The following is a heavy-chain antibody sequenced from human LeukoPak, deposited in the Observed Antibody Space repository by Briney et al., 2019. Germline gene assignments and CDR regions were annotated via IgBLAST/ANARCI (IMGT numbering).Heavy chain of an antibody. D-gene: IGHD6-19*01. Sequence: GGSLRLSCAASGFTFSSYGMHWVRQAPGKGLEWVAVIWYDGSSKYYADSVKGRFTISRDNSKNTLYLQMNSLRAEDTAVYYCAKDGSGWLDYWGQGTLVTVSS. J-gene: IGHJ4*02. CDR1: GFTFSSYG. CDR3: AKDGSGWLDY. V-gene: IGHV3-33*06. CDR2: IWYDGSSK.